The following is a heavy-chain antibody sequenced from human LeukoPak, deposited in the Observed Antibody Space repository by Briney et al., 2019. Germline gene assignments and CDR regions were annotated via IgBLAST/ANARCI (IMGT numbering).Heavy chain of an antibody. Sequence: ASVKVSCKASGYTFTSYYLHWVRQAPGQGLELMGVINPSGGFTAYSQKFQGRVTMTWDMSTSTVYMDMGSLRSEDTAVYYCASSYSGNYREDWFDPWGQGTLVTVSS. J-gene: IGHJ5*02. V-gene: IGHV1-46*01. D-gene: IGHD1-26*01. CDR2: INPSGGFT. CDR1: GYTFTSYY. CDR3: ASSYSGNYREDWFDP.